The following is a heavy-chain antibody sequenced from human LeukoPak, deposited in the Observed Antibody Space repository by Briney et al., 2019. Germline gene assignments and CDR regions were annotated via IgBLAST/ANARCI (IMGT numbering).Heavy chain of an antibody. CDR2: ISYDGGNK. D-gene: IGHD2-15*01. J-gene: IGHJ3*02. V-gene: IGHV3-30*04. Sequence: GGSLRLSCAASGFTFSSYAMHWVRQAPGKGLEWVAVISYDGGNKYYADSVKGRFTISRDNSKNTLYLQMNSLRAEDTAVYYCAREACSGGSCYSGAAFDIWGQGTMVTVSS. CDR1: GFTFSSYA. CDR3: AREACSGGSCYSGAAFDI.